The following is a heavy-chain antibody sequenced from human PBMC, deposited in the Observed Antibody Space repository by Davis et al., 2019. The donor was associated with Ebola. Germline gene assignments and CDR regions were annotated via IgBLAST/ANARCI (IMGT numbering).Heavy chain of an antibody. CDR1: GFIFRDWG. CDR2: ISMSGGST. Sequence: PGGSLRLSCAASGFIFRDWGMTWVLQVSGKGLECVAAISMSGGSTDYADSVKGRFTISRDNSKNMLYLQMNSLRVEDTALYYCVQGTTSCHVWGQGTLVTVSS. D-gene: IGHD2-2*01. CDR3: VQGTTSCHV. V-gene: IGHV3-23*01. J-gene: IGHJ4*02.